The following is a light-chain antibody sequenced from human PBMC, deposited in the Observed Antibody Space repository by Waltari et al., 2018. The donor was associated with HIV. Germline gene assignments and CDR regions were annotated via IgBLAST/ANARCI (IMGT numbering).Light chain of an antibody. Sequence: SYDLTQPPSVSVSPGQTASITCSGDKLGNKYACWYQQKPGQSPVVVIYQDNKRPSEIPERFSGSNSGNTATLTISGTQAMDEADYYCQAWDSGLVVFGGGTKLTVL. CDR2: QDN. CDR3: QAWDSGLVV. CDR1: KLGNKY. J-gene: IGLJ2*01. V-gene: IGLV3-1*01.